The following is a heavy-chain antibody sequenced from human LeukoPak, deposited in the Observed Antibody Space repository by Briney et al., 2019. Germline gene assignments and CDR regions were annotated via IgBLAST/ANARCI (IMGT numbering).Heavy chain of an antibody. V-gene: IGHV4-59*01. CDR1: GGSISSYY. D-gene: IGHD1-1*01. CDR2: IYDSGTT. Sequence: SETLSLTCTVSGGSISSYYWSWIRQPPGKGLEWFGYIYDSGTTNYNPSLKSRVTISVDTSKSQFSLKLSSVTAADTAVYYCARVSWFPGTSYYYMDVWGKGTTVTVSS. CDR3: ARVSWFPGTSYYYMDV. J-gene: IGHJ6*03.